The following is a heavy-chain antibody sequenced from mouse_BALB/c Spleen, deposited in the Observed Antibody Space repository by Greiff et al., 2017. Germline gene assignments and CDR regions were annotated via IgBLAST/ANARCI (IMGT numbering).Heavy chain of an antibody. D-gene: IGHD1-1*01. V-gene: IGHV3-8*02. CDR3: ARYGYYYGSSAAWFAY. CDR1: GDSITSGY. J-gene: IGHJ3*01. CDR2: ISYSGST. Sequence: EVKVIESGPSLVKPSQTLSLTCSVTGDSITSGYWNWIRKFPGNKLEYMGYISYSGSTYYNPSLKSRISITRDTSKNQYYLQLNSVTTEDTATYYCARYGYYYGSSAAWFAYWGQGTLVTVSA.